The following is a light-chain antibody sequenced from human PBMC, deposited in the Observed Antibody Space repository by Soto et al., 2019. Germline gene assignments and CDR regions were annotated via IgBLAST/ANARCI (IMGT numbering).Light chain of an antibody. CDR1: QTVSSY. V-gene: IGKV3-11*01. CDR2: DAS. CDR3: QQRNFWPLS. J-gene: IGKJ3*01. Sequence: EIVMTQSPATLSVSPGERATLSCRASQTVSSYLAWYQQKPGQAPRLLIYDASNRATGIPARFSGSGSETEFTLTIDSLEPEDSAVYYCQQRNFWPLSFGPGTKVDIK.